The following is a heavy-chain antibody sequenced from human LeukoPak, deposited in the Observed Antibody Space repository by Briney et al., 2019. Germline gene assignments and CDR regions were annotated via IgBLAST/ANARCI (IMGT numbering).Heavy chain of an antibody. CDR1: GFTFSSYW. J-gene: IGHJ6*03. V-gene: IGHV3-74*01. CDR3: ARGSFGVVIRYYYYYYYMDV. CDR2: IKTDGSST. Sequence: PGGSLRLSCAASGFTFSSYWMHWVRQGPGKGLVWVSRIKTDGSSTNYADSVKGRFTISRDNAKNSLYLQMNSLRAEDTAVYYCARGSFGVVIRYYYYYYYMDVWGKGTTVTVSS. D-gene: IGHD3-3*01.